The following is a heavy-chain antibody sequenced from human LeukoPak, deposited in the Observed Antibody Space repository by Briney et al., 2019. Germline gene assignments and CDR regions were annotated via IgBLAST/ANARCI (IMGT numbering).Heavy chain of an antibody. J-gene: IGHJ4*02. CDR3: ARGVYIAAAQYGY. CDR1: GGSISNYY. CDR2: IYYSGTT. D-gene: IGHD6-13*01. Sequence: PSETLSLTCTVSGGSISNYYWSWIRQPPGKGLEWIGYIYYSGTTNYNPSLKSRVTISVDTSKNQFSLKLNSVTAADTAVYYCARGVYIAAAQYGYWGQGTLVSVSS. V-gene: IGHV4-59*01.